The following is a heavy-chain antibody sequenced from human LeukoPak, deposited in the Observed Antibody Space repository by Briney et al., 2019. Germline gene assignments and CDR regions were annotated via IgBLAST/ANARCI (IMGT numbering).Heavy chain of an antibody. CDR1: GFTFDDYG. J-gene: IGHJ4*02. Sequence: GGSLRLSCAASGFTFDDYGMSWVRQAPGKGLEWVSSVNWNGRSTGYADSVKGRFTISRDNAKNSLYLQMNSLRAEDTALYYCARGHGSGSYEAIDYWGQGTLVTVSS. CDR3: ARGHGSGSYEAIDY. CDR2: VNWNGRST. D-gene: IGHD3-10*01. V-gene: IGHV3-20*04.